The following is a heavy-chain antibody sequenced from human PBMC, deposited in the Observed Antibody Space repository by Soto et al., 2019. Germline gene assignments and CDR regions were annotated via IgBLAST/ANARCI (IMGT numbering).Heavy chain of an antibody. V-gene: IGHV3-15*01. CDR3: TTIVSDYYASSGYYYGMDV. Sequence: GGSLRLSCAASGFTFSNAWMSWVRQAPGKGLEWVGRIKSKTDGGTTDYAAPVKGRFAISRDDSKNTLYLQMNSLKTEDTAVYYCTTIVSDYYASSGYYYGMDVSGPGTTLTVS. J-gene: IGHJ6*02. CDR1: GFTFSNAW. CDR2: IKSKTDGGTT. D-gene: IGHD3-22*01.